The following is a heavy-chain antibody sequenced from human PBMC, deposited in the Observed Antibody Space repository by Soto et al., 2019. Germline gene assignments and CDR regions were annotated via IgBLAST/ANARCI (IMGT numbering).Heavy chain of an antibody. CDR1: GGSISSGDYY. D-gene: IGHD3-22*01. CDR2: IYYSGST. Sequence: PSETLSLTCTVSGGSISSGDYYWSWIRQPPGKGLERIGYIYYSGSTYYNPSLKSRVTISVDTSKNQFSLKLSSVTAADTAVYYCARKNVDSSISSFDYWGQGTLVTVSS. J-gene: IGHJ4*02. CDR3: ARKNVDSSISSFDY. V-gene: IGHV4-30-4*01.